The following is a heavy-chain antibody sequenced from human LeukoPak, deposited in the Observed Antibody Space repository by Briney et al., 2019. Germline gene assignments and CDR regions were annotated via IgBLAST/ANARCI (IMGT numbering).Heavy chain of an antibody. D-gene: IGHD1-1*01. Sequence: SGGSLRLSCAASGFTVSSNYMSWVRQAPGKGLEWVSAIIGSGSSTYYADSVKGRFTISRDNSKNTLFLQMNSLRAEDTAVYYCARMVLDSFDYWGQGTLVTVSS. V-gene: IGHV3-66*01. CDR3: ARMVLDSFDY. CDR2: IIGSGSST. CDR1: GFTVSSNY. J-gene: IGHJ4*02.